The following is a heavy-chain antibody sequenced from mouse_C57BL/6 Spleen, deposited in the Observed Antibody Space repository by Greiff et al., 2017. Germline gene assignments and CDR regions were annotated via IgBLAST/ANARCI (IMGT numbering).Heavy chain of an antibody. V-gene: IGHV1-31*01. D-gene: IGHD1-1*01. Sequence: EVMLVESGPELVKPGASVKISCKASGYSFTGYYMHWVKQSHGNILDWIGYIYPYNGVSSYNQKFKGKATLTVDKSSSTAYMELRSLTSEDSAVYYCARQYYYGSSSYAMDYWGQGTSVTVSS. CDR2: IYPYNGVS. CDR3: ARQYYYGSSSYAMDY. CDR1: GYSFTGYY. J-gene: IGHJ4*01.